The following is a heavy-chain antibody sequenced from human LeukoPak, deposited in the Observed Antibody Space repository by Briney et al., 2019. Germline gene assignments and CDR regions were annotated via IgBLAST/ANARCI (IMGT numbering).Heavy chain of an antibody. D-gene: IGHD3-3*01. J-gene: IGHJ6*02. Sequence: GASVKVSCKASDHTFSNFGITWVRQAPGQGLEWMGRIIPILGIANYAQKFQGRVTITADKSTSTAYMELSSLRSEDTAVYYCARGPYDFWSGYYIDYYYYGMDVWGQGTTVTVSS. CDR2: IIPILGIA. CDR1: DHTFSNFG. V-gene: IGHV1-69*04. CDR3: ARGPYDFWSGYYIDYYYYGMDV.